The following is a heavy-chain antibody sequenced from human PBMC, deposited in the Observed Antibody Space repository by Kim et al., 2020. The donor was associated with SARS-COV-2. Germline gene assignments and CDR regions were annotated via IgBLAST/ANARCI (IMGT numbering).Heavy chain of an antibody. J-gene: IGHJ4*02. V-gene: IGHV4-39*01. CDR3: ARHPIDTLVAVAPVDY. D-gene: IGHD6-19*01. Sequence: SRKSRVTISVETSKNQSSLKLSSVTAADTAVYYCARHPIDTLVAVAPVDYWGQGTLVTVSS.